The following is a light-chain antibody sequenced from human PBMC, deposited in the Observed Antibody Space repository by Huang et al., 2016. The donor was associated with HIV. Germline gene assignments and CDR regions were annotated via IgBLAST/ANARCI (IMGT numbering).Light chain of an antibody. CDR3: QQYNKWPPEYT. CDR2: DAS. CDR1: QSVNTN. V-gene: IGKV3-15*01. Sequence: VMMSQSPATLAASPGERVTLSCGASQSVNTNLAWYQQKPGQPSRLLIYDASNRATGVPARFAGSGSGTEFTLTIDSLQSDDFAVYYCQQYNKWPPEYTFGQGTRLEIK. J-gene: IGKJ2*01.